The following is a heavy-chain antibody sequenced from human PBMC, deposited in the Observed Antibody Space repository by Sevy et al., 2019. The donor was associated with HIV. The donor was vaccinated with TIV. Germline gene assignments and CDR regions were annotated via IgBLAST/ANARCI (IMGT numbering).Heavy chain of an antibody. D-gene: IGHD2-8*01. Sequence: ASVKVSCKASGYTFTGYYMHWVRQAPGQGLEWMGWINPNSGGTNYAQKFQGRVTMTRDTSISTAYMELSRLGSDDTAVYYGAIGYCTNGVCYSGVSSYYYYYMDVWGKGTTVTVSS. CDR3: AIGYCTNGVCYSGVSSYYYYYMDV. CDR1: GYTFTGYY. J-gene: IGHJ6*03. CDR2: INPNSGGT. V-gene: IGHV1-2*02.